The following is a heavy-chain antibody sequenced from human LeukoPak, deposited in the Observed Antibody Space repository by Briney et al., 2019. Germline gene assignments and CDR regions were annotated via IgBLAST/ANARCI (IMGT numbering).Heavy chain of an antibody. CDR1: GFTFGDYA. J-gene: IGHJ4*02. Sequence: GGSLRLSCTASGFTFGDYAMSWVRQAPGKGLEWVGFIRSKAYGGTTEYAAPVKGRFTISRDDSKSIAYLQMNSLKTEDTAVYYCTRGGGELPWGQGTLVTVSS. D-gene: IGHD1-26*01. CDR3: TRGGGELP. V-gene: IGHV3-49*04. CDR2: IRSKAYGGTT.